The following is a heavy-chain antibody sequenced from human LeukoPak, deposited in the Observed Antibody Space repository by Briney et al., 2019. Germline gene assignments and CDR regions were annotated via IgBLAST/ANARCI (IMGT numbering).Heavy chain of an antibody. D-gene: IGHD3-22*01. CDR3: AREGSGSSGYQNWFDP. CDR1: GGSISSYH. Sequence: SETLSLTCTVSGGSISSYHWSWIRQPPGKGLEWIGYIYYGGSTNYNPSLKSRVTISVDTSKNQFSLKLSSVTAADTAVYYCAREGSGSSGYQNWFDPWGQGTLVTVSS. J-gene: IGHJ5*02. CDR2: IYYGGST. V-gene: IGHV4-59*12.